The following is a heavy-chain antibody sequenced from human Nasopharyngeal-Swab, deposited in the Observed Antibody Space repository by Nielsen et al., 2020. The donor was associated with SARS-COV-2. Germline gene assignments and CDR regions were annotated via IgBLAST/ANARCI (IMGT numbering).Heavy chain of an antibody. V-gene: IGHV1-46*01. CDR2: INPSGGST. J-gene: IGHJ3*02. CDR1: GYTFTSYY. Sequence: ASVKVSCKASGYTFTSYYMHWVRQAPGQGLEWMGIINPSGGSTSYAQKFQGRVTMTRDTSTSTVYMELSSLRSEDTAVYYCARDDSTAAGTKAFGIWGQGTMVTVSS. CDR3: ARDDSTAAGTKAFGI. D-gene: IGHD6-13*01.